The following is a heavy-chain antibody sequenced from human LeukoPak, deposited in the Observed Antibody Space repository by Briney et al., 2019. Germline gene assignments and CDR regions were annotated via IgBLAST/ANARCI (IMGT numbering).Heavy chain of an antibody. V-gene: IGHV3-33*01. J-gene: IGHJ5*02. CDR3: ARSYGDFSNWFDP. Sequence: PGRSLRLSCAAAGSTFSSYGMHWVRQAPGKGLEWVAVIWYDGSNKYYADSVKGRFTISRDNYKKTLYLQMNSLRAEDTAVYYCARSYGDFSNWFDPWGQGTLVTVSS. D-gene: IGHD4-17*01. CDR1: GSTFSSYG. CDR2: IWYDGSNK.